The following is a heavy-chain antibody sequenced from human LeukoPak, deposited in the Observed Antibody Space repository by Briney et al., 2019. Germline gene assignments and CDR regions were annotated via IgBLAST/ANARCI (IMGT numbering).Heavy chain of an antibody. V-gene: IGHV3-33*08. CDR3: ARGDYYDSSGYGDY. J-gene: IGHJ4*02. Sequence: GRSLRLSCAASGFTFSSYAMHWVRQAPGKGLEWVAVIWYDGSNKYYADSVKGRFTISRDNSKNTLYLQMNSLRAEDTAVYYCARGDYYDSSGYGDYWGQGTLVTVSS. CDR1: GFTFSSYA. CDR2: IWYDGSNK. D-gene: IGHD3-22*01.